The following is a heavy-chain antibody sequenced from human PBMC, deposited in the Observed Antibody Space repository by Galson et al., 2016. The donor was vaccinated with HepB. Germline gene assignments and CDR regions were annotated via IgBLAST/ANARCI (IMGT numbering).Heavy chain of an antibody. J-gene: IGHJ4*02. CDR3: ARGGDWRLDY. Sequence: TLSLTCAVYGDPVSSNKWWTWVRQPPGKGLEWIGEIHHRRSSNFNPSLKSRLTISVHKSKNQFSLRLNSVTAADTAVYFCARGGDWRLDYWGQGSLVTVSS. CDR2: IHHRRSS. CDR1: GDPVSSNKW. D-gene: IGHD2-21*02. V-gene: IGHV4-4*01.